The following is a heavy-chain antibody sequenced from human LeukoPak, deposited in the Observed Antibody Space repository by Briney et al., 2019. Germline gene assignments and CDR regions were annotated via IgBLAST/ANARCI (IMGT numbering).Heavy chain of an antibody. CDR1: RLTVYSNY. CDR2: IYTSGTT. Sequence: GGSLRLSCAASRLTVYSNYMHWVRQAPGKGLEWVSVIYTSGTTYYADSVKGRFTISRDDSKNTLYLQMNNLTAEDTAMYYWSRDRTPHTLWLDPWGQGTLVIVSS. V-gene: IGHV3-53*01. J-gene: IGHJ5*02. CDR3: SRDRTPHTLWLDP.